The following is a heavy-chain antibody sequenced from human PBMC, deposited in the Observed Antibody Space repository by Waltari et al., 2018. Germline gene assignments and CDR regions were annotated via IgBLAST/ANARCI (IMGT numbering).Heavy chain of an antibody. CDR3: ARQLRFVDWIPRYFDS. D-gene: IGHD3-3*01. Sequence: QMELQESGPRLVKPSETLSLTCTVPGDSISARRNYWAWLRQPPGKNLQWIGSIYYTGTPYYNPALKGRFAISVDTSRNQFSLNVNSVTAADTGIYYCARQLRFVDWIPRYFDSWGRGTLATVSS. CDR2: IYYTGTP. V-gene: IGHV4-39*01. CDR1: GDSISARRNY. J-gene: IGHJ4*02.